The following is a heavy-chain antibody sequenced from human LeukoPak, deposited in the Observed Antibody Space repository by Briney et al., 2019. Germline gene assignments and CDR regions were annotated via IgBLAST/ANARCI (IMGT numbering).Heavy chain of an antibody. Sequence: ASVKVSCKASGYTFTSYAMHWVRQAPGQGLEWMGIINPSGGSTSYAQKFQGRVTMTRDTSASTVYMELSSLRSEDTAVYYCASRAAARYHFDYWGQGTLVTVSS. V-gene: IGHV1-46*01. J-gene: IGHJ4*02. CDR1: GYTFTSYA. D-gene: IGHD6-6*01. CDR2: INPSGGST. CDR3: ASRAAARYHFDY.